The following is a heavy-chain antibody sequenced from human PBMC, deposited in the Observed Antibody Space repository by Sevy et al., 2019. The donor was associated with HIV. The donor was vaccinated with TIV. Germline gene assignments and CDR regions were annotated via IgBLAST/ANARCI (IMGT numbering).Heavy chain of an antibody. CDR2: IYSSGST. CDR3: ARGFSSDGSSYCFDN. D-gene: IGHD2-15*01. V-gene: IGHV4-4*07. CDR1: GGSISNYY. J-gene: IGHJ4*02. Sequence: SETLSLTCTVSGGSISNYYWTWIRQPAGKGLEWIGRIYSSGSTDYNPSLRSRVTMSVDTSKNQFSLKLSSVTAADTAVYYCARGFSSDGSSYCFDNWGQGALVTVSS.